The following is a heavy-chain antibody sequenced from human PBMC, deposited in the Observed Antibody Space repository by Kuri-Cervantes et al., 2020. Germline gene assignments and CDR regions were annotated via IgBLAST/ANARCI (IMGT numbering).Heavy chain of an antibody. V-gene: IGHV1-3*01. J-gene: IGHJ3*02. D-gene: IGHD3-10*01. CDR2: INADNGHT. CDR3: ARVWAGAGITLVPFDI. CDR1: GYTFTSYA. Sequence: ASVKVSCKASGYTFTSYAIQWVRQAPGQRLEWMGWINADNGHTKYSQKFQGRLTITRDTSANTAYMELTSLRYEDAAVYYCARVWAGAGITLVPFDIWGQGTMVTVSS.